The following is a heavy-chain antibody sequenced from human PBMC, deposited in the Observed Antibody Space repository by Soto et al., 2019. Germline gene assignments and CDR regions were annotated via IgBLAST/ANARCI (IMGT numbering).Heavy chain of an antibody. CDR1: GFTFDDYA. Sequence: GGSLRLSCAASGFTFDDYAMHWVRQAPGKGLEWVSGISWNSGSIGYADSVKGRFTISRDNAKNSLYLQMNSLRAEDTALYYCAKDIRARPLPSGYYGMDVWGQGTTVTVSS. D-gene: IGHD6-6*01. CDR2: ISWNSGSI. V-gene: IGHV3-9*01. J-gene: IGHJ6*02. CDR3: AKDIRARPLPSGYYGMDV.